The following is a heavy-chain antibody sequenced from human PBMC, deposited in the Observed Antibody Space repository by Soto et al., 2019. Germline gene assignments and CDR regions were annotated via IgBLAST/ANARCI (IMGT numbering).Heavy chain of an antibody. CDR3: ARSYDFWSGYYGPWFDP. CDR2: INAGNGNT. J-gene: IGHJ5*02. CDR1: GYTFTSYG. D-gene: IGHD3-3*01. V-gene: IGHV1-3*01. Sequence: GASVKVSCKASGYTFTSYGISWVRQAPGQGLEWMGWINAGNGNTKYSQKFQGRVTITRDTSASTAYMELSSLRSEDTAVYYCARSYDFWSGYYGPWFDPWGQGTLVTVSS.